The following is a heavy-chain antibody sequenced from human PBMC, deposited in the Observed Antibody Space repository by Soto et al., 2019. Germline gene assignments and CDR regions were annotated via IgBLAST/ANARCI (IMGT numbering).Heavy chain of an antibody. CDR1: GGSISSSSYY. D-gene: IGHD3-22*01. CDR3: ARRPRKTYYYDSSGYSGGPG. Sequence: ASETLSLTCTVSGGSISSSSYYWGWIRQPLGKGLEWIGSIYYSGSTYYNPSLKSRVTISVDTSKNQFSLKLSSVTAADTAVYYCARRPRKTYYYDSSGYSGGPGWCQGTLVSVSS. J-gene: IGHJ4*02. V-gene: IGHV4-39*01. CDR2: IYYSGST.